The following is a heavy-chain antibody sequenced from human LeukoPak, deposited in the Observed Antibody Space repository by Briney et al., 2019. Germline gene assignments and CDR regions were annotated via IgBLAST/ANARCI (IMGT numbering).Heavy chain of an antibody. J-gene: IGHJ4*02. D-gene: IGHD3-10*01. Sequence: PGGSLRLSCVGSRFTFSLYTIHWVRQGPGKGLEWVAVISYDGSNKYYADSAKGRFTISRDNSKNTLYLQMNSLRAEDTAVYYCARDGLTYGSYFDYWGQGTLVTVSS. CDR3: ARDGLTYGSYFDY. CDR1: RFTFSLYT. V-gene: IGHV3-30-3*01. CDR2: ISYDGSNK.